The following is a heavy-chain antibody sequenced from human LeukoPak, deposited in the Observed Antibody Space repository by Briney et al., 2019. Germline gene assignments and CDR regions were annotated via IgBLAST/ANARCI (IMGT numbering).Heavy chain of an antibody. CDR2: ISAYNDNT. V-gene: IGHV1-18*01. J-gene: IGHJ5*02. CDR1: GYSFTTYG. CDR3: ARGVTTVTTTWFDP. D-gene: IGHD4-17*01. Sequence: ASVKVSCKASGYSFTTYGISWVRQAPGQGLGWMGCISAYNDNTNYAQKLQGRVTMTTDTSTSTAYMELRSLRSDDTAVYYCARGVTTVTTTWFDPWGQGTLVTVSS.